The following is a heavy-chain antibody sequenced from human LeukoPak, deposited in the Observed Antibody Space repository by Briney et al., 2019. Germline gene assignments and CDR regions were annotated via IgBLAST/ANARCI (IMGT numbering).Heavy chain of an antibody. J-gene: IGHJ4*02. CDR3: ARDRAAVAGRENY. D-gene: IGHD6-19*01. CDR1: DLTLSSNY. V-gene: IGHV3-53*01. CDR2: IYSGGSI. Sequence: GGSLRLSCVASDLTLSSNYMSWVRQAPGKGLEWVSFIYSGGSIYYADSVKGRFTISRDNAKNSLYLQMNSLRAEDTAVYYCARDRAAVAGRENYWGQGTLVTVSS.